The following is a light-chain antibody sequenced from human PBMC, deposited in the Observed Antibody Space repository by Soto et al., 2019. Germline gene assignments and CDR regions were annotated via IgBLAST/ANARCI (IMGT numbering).Light chain of an antibody. CDR1: QSISSW. Sequence: DIHITHSPSTLSASVGDRVTITCRASQSISSWLAWYQQKPGKAPKLLIYDASSLESGVPSRFSGSGSGTEFTLTISSLQPDDFATYYCQQYNSYPLTFGGGTKVDIK. CDR3: QQYNSYPLT. CDR2: DAS. V-gene: IGKV1-5*01. J-gene: IGKJ4*01.